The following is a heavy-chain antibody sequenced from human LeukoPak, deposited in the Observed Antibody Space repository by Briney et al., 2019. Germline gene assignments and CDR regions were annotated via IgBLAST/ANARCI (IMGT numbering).Heavy chain of an antibody. D-gene: IGHD2-2*01. Sequence: GGSLRLSCAASGFSFSSYGMHWVRQAPGKGLEWVAVISYDGRNIHYPDSVKGRFTISRDISTDTLWLQMDSLRTEDTAVYYCAKGPLRGTAAAIDYWGQGTLVTVSS. CDR3: AKGPLRGTAAAIDY. V-gene: IGHV3-30*18. CDR2: ISYDGRNI. CDR1: GFSFSSYG. J-gene: IGHJ4*02.